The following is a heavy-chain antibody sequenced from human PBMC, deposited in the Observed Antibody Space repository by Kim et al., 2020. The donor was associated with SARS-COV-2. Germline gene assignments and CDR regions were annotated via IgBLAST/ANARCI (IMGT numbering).Heavy chain of an antibody. D-gene: IGHD3-22*01. CDR3: AMSSYDSSGNSPEAFDT. Sequence: ASVKVSCKASGYTFTGYYMHWVRQAPGQGLEWMGWINPNSGGTNYAQKFQGWVTMTRDTSISTAYMELSRLRYDDTAVYYCAMSSYDSSGNSPEAFDTWGQGAMVTVSS. J-gene: IGHJ3*02. CDR1: GYTFTGYY. CDR2: INPNSGGT. V-gene: IGHV1-2*04.